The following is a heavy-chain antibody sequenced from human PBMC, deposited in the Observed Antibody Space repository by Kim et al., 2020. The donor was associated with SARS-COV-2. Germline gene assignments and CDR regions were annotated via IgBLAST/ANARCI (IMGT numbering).Heavy chain of an antibody. CDR2: T. Sequence: TNYNPSIKSRVPISVDTSKNQFSLKLSSVTAADTAVYYCARVGRTGWFDPWGQGTLVTVSS. J-gene: IGHJ5*02. V-gene: IGHV4-34*01. CDR3: ARVGRTGWFDP. D-gene: IGHD1-26*01.